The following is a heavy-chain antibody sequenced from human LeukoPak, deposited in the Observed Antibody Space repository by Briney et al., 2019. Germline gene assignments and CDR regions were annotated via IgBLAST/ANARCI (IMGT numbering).Heavy chain of an antibody. CDR3: ARGPHWNYFDY. D-gene: IGHD1-1*01. CDR1: GFIFNNYA. J-gene: IGHJ4*02. Sequence: GRSLRLSCAASGFIFNNYAMHWVRQAPGKGLEWVAAISYDGNNKYYADSVKGLFTISRDNSENTLYLQMNGLRADDTAVFYCARGPHWNYFDYWGQGALVTVSS. CDR2: ISYDGNNK. V-gene: IGHV3-30-3*01.